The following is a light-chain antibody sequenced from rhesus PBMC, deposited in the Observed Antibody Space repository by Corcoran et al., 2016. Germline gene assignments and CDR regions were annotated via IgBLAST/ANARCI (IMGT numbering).Light chain of an antibody. Sequence: DIQMTQSPSSLSASVGVRVTITCRASQTISSYLAWYQQKPGKVPKLLNYAASSLESGVPSRFSGSGSGTEFTLTNSSLQPEDFATYSEQQHSSHPYSFGRGTKVEIK. V-gene: IGKV1S5*01. J-gene: IGKJ2*01. CDR1: QTISSY. CDR3: QQHSSHPYS. CDR2: AAS.